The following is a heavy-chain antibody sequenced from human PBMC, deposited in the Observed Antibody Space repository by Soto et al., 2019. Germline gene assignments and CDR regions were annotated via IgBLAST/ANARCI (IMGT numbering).Heavy chain of an antibody. CDR3: VRDTWVTRFYY. J-gene: IGHJ4*02. CDR2: INSDGTST. D-gene: IGHD2-21*02. Sequence: PGGSLRRSCVASGFTFSSHWMHWVRHAPGKGLVWVSRINSDGTSTGYADSVRGRFTISRDNAKNTLYLQMNSLRAEDTAVYYCVRDTWVTRFYYRGQGTRVTVCS. CDR1: GFTFSSHW. V-gene: IGHV3-74*01.